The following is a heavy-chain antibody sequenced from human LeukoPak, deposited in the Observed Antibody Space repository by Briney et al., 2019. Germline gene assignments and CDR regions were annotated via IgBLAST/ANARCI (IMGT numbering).Heavy chain of an antibody. CDR2: IYTSGST. D-gene: IGHD1-14*01. V-gene: IGHV4-4*07. Sequence: PSETLSLTCTVSGDSISRSSYYWGWIRQPARKGLEWIGRIYTSGSTNYNPSLKSRVTMSVDTSKNQFSLKLSSVTAADTAVYYCARGRKTDPGRFDPWGQGTLVTVSS. CDR1: GDSISRSSYY. J-gene: IGHJ5*02. CDR3: ARGRKTDPGRFDP.